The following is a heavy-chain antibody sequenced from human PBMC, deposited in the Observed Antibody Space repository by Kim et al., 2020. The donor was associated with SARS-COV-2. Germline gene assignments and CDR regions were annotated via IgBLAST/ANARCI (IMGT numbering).Heavy chain of an antibody. D-gene: IGHD2-15*01. J-gene: IGHJ6*02. CDR2: K. Sequence: KYYADSVQCRFTISRDNSKSTLYLQMNSLRAEDTAVYYCASKLVGLYGMDVWGQGTTVTVSS. V-gene: IGHV3-33*01. CDR3: ASKLVGLYGMDV.